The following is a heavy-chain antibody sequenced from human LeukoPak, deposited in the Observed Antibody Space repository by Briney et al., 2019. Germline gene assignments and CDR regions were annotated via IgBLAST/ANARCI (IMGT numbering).Heavy chain of an antibody. V-gene: IGHV4-59*01. Sequence: SETLTLTCTVSGGSISSYYWSWIRQPPGKGLEWIGYISYSGSTNYNPSLKSRVTISVDTSRNQFSLKLSSVTAADTAVYYCARGRLGGSGSYYNVLDYWGQGTLVTVSS. CDR2: ISYSGST. CDR1: GGSISSYY. D-gene: IGHD3-10*01. J-gene: IGHJ4*02. CDR3: ARGRLGGSGSYYNVLDY.